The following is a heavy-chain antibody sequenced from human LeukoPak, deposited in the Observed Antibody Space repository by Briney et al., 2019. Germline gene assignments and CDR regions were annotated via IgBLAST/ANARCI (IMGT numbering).Heavy chain of an antibody. CDR1: GGSISSSSYY. D-gene: IGHD3-10*01. V-gene: IGHV4-39*07. J-gene: IGHJ4*02. CDR2: IYYSGST. CDR3: ARSTYYYGSGGVD. Sequence: SETLSLTCTVSGGSISSSSYYWGWIRQPPGKGLEWIGSIYYSGSTYYNPSLKSRVTISVGTSKNQFSLKLSSVTAADTAVYYCARSTYYYGSGGVDWGQGTLVTVSS.